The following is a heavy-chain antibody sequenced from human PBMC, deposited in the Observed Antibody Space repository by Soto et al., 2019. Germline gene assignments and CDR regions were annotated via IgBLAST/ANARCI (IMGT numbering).Heavy chain of an antibody. J-gene: IGHJ6*02. V-gene: IGHV4-4*02. CDR3: TRSTHAMNGGSHYMALDDDLVTGMDV. CDR1: GASFTSGHW. Sequence: VQLQESGPRLVMPSGALSLTWSVSGASFTSGHWWTWVRQSPGKGLEWMCEISARGSAYSNPSLKSRVSLSVDKSQNQFSLRLTSVTAADTAIYYCTRSTHAMNGGSHYMALDDDLVTGMDVWGPGTTVTVSS. CDR2: ISARGSA. D-gene: IGHD3-16*01.